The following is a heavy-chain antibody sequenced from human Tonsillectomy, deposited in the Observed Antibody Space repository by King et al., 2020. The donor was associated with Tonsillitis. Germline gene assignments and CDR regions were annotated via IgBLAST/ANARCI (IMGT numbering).Heavy chain of an antibody. CDR2: ISSNGGST. D-gene: IGHD4-23*01. Sequence: VQLVESGGGLVQPGGSLRLSCSASGFTFSTYSIHWVRQAPGKGLDYVSAISSNGGSTYYADSVKGRFTISRDNSKNTLYLQMSSLRPEDTAVYYCVILQVGGHWGQGTLVTVSS. J-gene: IGHJ4*02. V-gene: IGHV3-64D*06. CDR1: GFTFSTYS. CDR3: VILQVGGH.